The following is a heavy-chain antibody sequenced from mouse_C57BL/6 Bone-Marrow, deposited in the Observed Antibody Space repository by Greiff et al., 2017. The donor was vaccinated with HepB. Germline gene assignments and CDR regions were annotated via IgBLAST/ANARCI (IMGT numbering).Heavy chain of an antibody. D-gene: IGHD1-1*01. Sequence: VQRVESGAELARPGASVKLSCKASGHTFTSYGISWVKQRTGQGLEWIGEIYPRSGNTYYNEKFKVKATLTADKSSSTAYMELRSLTSEDSAVYFCASPPIYYYGSSYFDYWGQGTTLTVSS. CDR2: IYPRSGNT. V-gene: IGHV1-81*01. CDR1: GHTFTSYG. CDR3: ASPPIYYYGSSYFDY. J-gene: IGHJ2*01.